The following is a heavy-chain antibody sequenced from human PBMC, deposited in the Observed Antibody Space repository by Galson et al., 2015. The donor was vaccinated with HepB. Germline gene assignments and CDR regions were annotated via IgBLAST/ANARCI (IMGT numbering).Heavy chain of an antibody. Sequence: LTCTVSGGSIRSGSYHWSWIRQPAGKGLEWIGLIYTSGSTNYNPSLKSRVTMSVDTSKNQFSLKLSSVTAAATAVYYCAGAPHFSFIAAAGTYSYYYMDVWGKGTTVTVSS. D-gene: IGHD6-13*01. CDR3: AGAPHFSFIAAAGTYSYYYMDV. J-gene: IGHJ6*03. CDR2: IYTSGST. CDR1: GGSIRSGSYH. V-gene: IGHV4-61*02.